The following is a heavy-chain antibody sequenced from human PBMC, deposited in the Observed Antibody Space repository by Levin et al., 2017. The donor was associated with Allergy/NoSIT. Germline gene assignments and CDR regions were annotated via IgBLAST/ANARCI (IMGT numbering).Heavy chain of an antibody. Sequence: GGSLRLSCAASGFTFSSYAMHWVRQAPGKGLEWVAVISYDGSNKYYADSVKGRFTISRDNSKNTLYLQMNSLRAEDTAVYYCARDKEDGYSLFDYWGQGTLVTVSS. J-gene: IGHJ4*02. CDR3: ARDKEDGYSLFDY. CDR1: GFTFSSYA. D-gene: IGHD5-24*01. CDR2: ISYDGSNK. V-gene: IGHV3-30*04.